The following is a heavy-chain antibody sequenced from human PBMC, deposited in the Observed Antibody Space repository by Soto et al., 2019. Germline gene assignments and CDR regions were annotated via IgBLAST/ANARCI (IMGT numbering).Heavy chain of an antibody. J-gene: IGHJ4*02. CDR3: ARGRYGDY. V-gene: IGHV1-18*01. CDR1: GYGFTTYG. Sequence: QIHLVQSGAEVKKPGASVKVSCKGSGYGFTTYGITWVRQAPGQGLEWMAWISAHNGNTNYAQKLQGRVTVTRDTSTSPAYMELRSPGSDDTAVYYCARGRYGDYWGKGALVTVSS. D-gene: IGHD1-1*01. CDR2: ISAHNGNT.